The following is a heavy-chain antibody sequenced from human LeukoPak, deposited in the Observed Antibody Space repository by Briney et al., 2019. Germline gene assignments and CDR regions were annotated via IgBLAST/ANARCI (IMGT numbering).Heavy chain of an antibody. CDR3: ARGYYAGGIYSDYYHYMDV. V-gene: IGHV4-61*01. D-gene: IGHD3-10*02. J-gene: IGHJ6*03. CDR2: IYYSGST. Sequence: SETLSLTCTVSGGSISSSNYYWSWIRQPPGKGLEWIGYIYYSGSTNYNPSLKSRVIISVDTSKNQFSLKLSSVTAADTAVYDGARGYYAGGIYSDYYHYMDVWGKGTTVTISS. CDR1: GGSISSSNYY.